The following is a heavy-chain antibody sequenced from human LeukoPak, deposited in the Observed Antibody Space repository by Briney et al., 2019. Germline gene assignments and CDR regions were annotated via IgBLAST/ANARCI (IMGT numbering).Heavy chain of an antibody. CDR3: AKDHANTPVVTN. Sequence: RPGGSLRLSCASSGFTFSNSAMSWVRQAPGKGLEWLSVISGGSGGSTYYADSVTGRFTVSRDNSKNTVDLQMNHLRAEDTAIYYCAKDHANTPVVTNWGQGSLVSVSS. V-gene: IGHV3-23*01. D-gene: IGHD2-21*02. CDR1: GFTFSNSA. J-gene: IGHJ4*02. CDR2: ISGGSGGST.